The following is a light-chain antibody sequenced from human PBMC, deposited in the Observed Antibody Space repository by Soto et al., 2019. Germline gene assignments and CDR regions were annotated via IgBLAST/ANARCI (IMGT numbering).Light chain of an antibody. CDR3: QQYSTYPWT. J-gene: IGKJ1*01. CDR1: QSISTW. CDR2: DAA. V-gene: IGKV1-5*01. Sequence: DIQIAQSPSTLSASVGDRVTITCRASQSISTWLAWYQQKPGKAPQLLIYDAASLQSGVPSTFSGSGSGTEFTLTINRLQPDDFATYYCQQYSTYPWTFGQGTKVDIK.